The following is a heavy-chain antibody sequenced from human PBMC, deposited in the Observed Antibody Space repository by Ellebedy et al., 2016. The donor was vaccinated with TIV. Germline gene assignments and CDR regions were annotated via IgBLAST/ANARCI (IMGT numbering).Heavy chain of an antibody. CDR3: ARGRAYYDFWSGYYTNKANYYYYGMDV. CDR1: GGSISSYY. V-gene: IGHV4-59*12. Sequence: MPSETLSLTCTVSGGSISSYYWSWIRQPPGKGLEWIGSIYYSGSTNYNPSLKSRVTISVDTSKNQFSLKLSSVTAADTAVYYCARGRAYYDFWSGYYTNKANYYYYGMDVWGQGTTVTVSS. D-gene: IGHD3-3*01. J-gene: IGHJ6*02. CDR2: IYYSGST.